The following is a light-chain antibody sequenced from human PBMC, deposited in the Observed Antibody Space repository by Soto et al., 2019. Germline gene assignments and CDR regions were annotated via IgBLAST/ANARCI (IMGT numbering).Light chain of an antibody. CDR3: HSYDVSLRGPA. CDR2: DNS. Sequence: QSVLTQPPSLSGAPGQRVTISCTGSRSNIGAGYDVHWHQHLPGTAPKVLIFDNSNRPSGVPDRFSGSKSGTSASLAITGLQAEDEAVYYCHSYDVSLRGPAFGGGTKVTVL. CDR1: RSNIGAGYD. J-gene: IGLJ2*01. V-gene: IGLV1-40*01.